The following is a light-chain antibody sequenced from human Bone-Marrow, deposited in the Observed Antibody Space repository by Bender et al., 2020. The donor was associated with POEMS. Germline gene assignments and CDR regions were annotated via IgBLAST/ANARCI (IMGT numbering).Light chain of an antibody. Sequence: QSALTQAASVSGSPGQSITISCTGTSSDVGSYNLVSWYQHHPGKVPKLLIYEGSERPSGVSNRFSGSKSGNTASLTISGLQAEDEADYYCCSYTGSSPWVFGGGTKLTVL. V-gene: IGLV2-23*01. CDR3: CSYTGSSPWV. CDR1: SSDVGSYNL. CDR2: EGS. J-gene: IGLJ3*02.